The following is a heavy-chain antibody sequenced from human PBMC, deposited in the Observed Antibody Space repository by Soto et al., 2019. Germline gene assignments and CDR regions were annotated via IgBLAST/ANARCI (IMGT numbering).Heavy chain of an antibody. Sequence: SETLSLTCTVSGGSISSSSYYWGWIRQPPGKGLEWIGSIYYSGITYYNPSLKSRVTISVDTSKNQFSLKLSSVTAADTAVYYCARLAEYSSSSPDYYYYGMDVWGQGTTVTVSS. V-gene: IGHV4-39*01. CDR2: IYYSGIT. J-gene: IGHJ6*02. CDR3: ARLAEYSSSSPDYYYYGMDV. D-gene: IGHD6-6*01. CDR1: GGSISSSSYY.